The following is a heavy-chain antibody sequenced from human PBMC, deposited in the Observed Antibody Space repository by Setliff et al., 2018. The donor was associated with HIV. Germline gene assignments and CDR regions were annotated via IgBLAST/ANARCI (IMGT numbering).Heavy chain of an antibody. J-gene: IGHJ4*02. V-gene: IGHV4-34*01. D-gene: IGHD6-6*01. Sequence: PSETLSLTCAVYGGSFSDYYWSWIRPPPGKGLEWIGEIYHSGSTIYNPSLKSRVTISVDTSKNQFSLKLSSVTAADTAVYYCARRPYYFDSWGQGTLVTVSS. CDR2: IYHSGST. CDR1: GGSFSDYY. CDR3: ARRPYYFDS.